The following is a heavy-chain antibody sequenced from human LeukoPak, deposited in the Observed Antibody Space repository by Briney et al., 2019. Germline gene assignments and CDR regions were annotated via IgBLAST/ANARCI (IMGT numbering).Heavy chain of an antibody. J-gene: IGHJ3*02. V-gene: IGHV6-1*01. CDR3: ARVIGYSGYDHSGDDAFDI. CDR2: TYYRSKWYN. D-gene: IGHD5-12*01. Sequence: SQTLSLTCAISGDSVSSNSAAWNWIRQSPSRGLEWLGRTYYRSKWYNDYAVSVKSRITINPDTSKNQFSLQLNSVTPEDTAVYYCARVIGYSGYDHSGDDAFDIWGQGTMVTVSS. CDR1: GDSVSSNSAA.